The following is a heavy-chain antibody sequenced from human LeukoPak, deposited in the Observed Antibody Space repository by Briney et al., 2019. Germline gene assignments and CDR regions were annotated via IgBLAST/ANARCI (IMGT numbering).Heavy chain of an antibody. D-gene: IGHD1-26*01. CDR1: GYTFTGYY. J-gene: IGHJ6*03. V-gene: IGHV1-2*02. Sequence: AASVKVSCKASGYTFTGYYMHWVRQAPGQGLEWMGWINPNSGGTNYAQNFQGRVTMTRDTSISTAYMELSRLRSDDTAVYYCAREEFYSGSYYYYYYMDVWGKGTTVTISS. CDR3: AREEFYSGSYYYYYYMDV. CDR2: INPNSGGT.